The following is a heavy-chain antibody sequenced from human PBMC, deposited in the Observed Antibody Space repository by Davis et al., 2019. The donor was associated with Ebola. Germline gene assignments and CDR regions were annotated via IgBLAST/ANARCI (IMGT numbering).Heavy chain of an antibody. J-gene: IGHJ6*02. V-gene: IGHV1-18*04. CDR1: GYTFTSYG. D-gene: IGHD2-2*01. CDR2: ISAYNGNT. Sequence: ASVTVSCQASGYTFTSYGISWVRQAPGQGLEWMGWISAYNGNTNYAQKLQGRVTMTTDTSTSTAYMELRSLRSDDTAVYYCTTDLLVVPAAIGIGFYYGMDVWGQGTTVTVSS. CDR3: TTDLLVVPAAIGIGFYYGMDV.